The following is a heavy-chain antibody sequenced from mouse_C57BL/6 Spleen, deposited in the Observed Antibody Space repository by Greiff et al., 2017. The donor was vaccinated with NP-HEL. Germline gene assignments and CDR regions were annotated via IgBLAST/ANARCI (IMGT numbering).Heavy chain of an antibody. CDR1: GFTFSNYW. CDR3: VTTDWYFDV. Sequence: DVKLQESGGGLVQPGGSMKLSCVASGFTFSNYWMNWVRQSPEKGLEWVAQIRLKSDNYATHYAESVKGRFTISRDDSKSSVYLQMNNLRAEDTGIYYVVTTDWYFDVWGTGTTVTVSS. V-gene: IGHV6-3*01. CDR2: IRLKSDNYAT. J-gene: IGHJ1*03. D-gene: IGHD2-12*01.